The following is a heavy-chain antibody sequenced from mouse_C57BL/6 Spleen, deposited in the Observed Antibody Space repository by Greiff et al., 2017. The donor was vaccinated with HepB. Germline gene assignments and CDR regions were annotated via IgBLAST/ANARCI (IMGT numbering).Heavy chain of an antibody. Sequence: QVQLQQPGAELVKPGASVKLSCKASGYTFTGYCITWVKQRPGQGLEWIGDIYPGSGSTNYNEKFKSKATLTADTSSSTAYMQLSSLTSEDSAVYECARDPQRGYFDVWGTGTTVTASS. CDR1: GYTFTGYC. CDR2: IYPGSGST. V-gene: IGHV1-55*01. CDR3: ARDPQRGYFDV. J-gene: IGHJ1*03.